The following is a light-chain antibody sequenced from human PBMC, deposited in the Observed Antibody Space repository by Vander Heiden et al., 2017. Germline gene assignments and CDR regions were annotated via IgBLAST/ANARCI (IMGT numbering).Light chain of an antibody. V-gene: IGLV2-11*01. CDR3: CSYAGSYTHV. J-gene: IGLJ1*01. CDR2: DVN. Sequence: QSALTQPRSVSGSPGQSVTISCTVTSSDVGGYNYVSWYQQHPGKAPKCLIYDVNKRPSGVPDRFSGSKSGNTESLTISGLQAEDDADDYCCSYAGSYTHVFGSGTKVTVL. CDR1: SSDVGGYNY.